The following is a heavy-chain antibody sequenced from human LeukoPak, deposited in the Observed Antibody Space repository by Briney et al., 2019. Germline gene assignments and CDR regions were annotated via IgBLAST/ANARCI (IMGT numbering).Heavy chain of an antibody. J-gene: IGHJ4*02. D-gene: IGHD3-9*01. CDR2: MNPNSGNT. V-gene: IGHV1-8*01. CDR1: GYTFTSYD. CDR3: ALYDVKTGYHLKFDY. Sequence: ASVKVSCKASGYTFTSYDINWVRQATGQGLEWMGWMNPNSGNTGYAQKFQGRVTMTRNTSISTAYMELSSLRSEDTAVYYCALYDVKTGYHLKFDYWGQGTLVTVSS.